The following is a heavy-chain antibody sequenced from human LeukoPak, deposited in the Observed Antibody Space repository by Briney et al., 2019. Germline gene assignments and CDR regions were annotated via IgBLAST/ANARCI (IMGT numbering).Heavy chain of an antibody. CDR3: AAGYCSGGSCSSPSDAFDI. CDR1: GFTFTSSA. D-gene: IGHD2-15*01. V-gene: IGHV1-58*02. Sequence: SVKVSCKASGFTFTSSAMQWVRQARGQRLEWTGWIVVGSGNTNYAQKFQERVTITRDMSTSTAYMELSSLRSEDTAVYYCAAGYCSGGSCSSPSDAFDIWGQGTMVTVSS. J-gene: IGHJ3*02. CDR2: IVVGSGNT.